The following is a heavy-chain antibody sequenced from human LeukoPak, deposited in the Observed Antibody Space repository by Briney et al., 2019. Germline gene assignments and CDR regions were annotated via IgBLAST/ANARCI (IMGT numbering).Heavy chain of an antibody. V-gene: IGHV1-69*04. CDR2: IIPIFGIA. J-gene: IGHJ5*02. CDR1: GGTFSSYA. CDR3: TRDFGGHRSSGWYLWFDP. D-gene: IGHD6-19*01. Sequence: SVKVSCKASGGTFSSYAISWVRQAPGQGLEWMGRIIPIFGIANYAQKFQGRVTITADKSTSTAYMELSSLRSEDTAVYYCTRDFGGHRSSGWYLWFDPWGQGTLVTVSS.